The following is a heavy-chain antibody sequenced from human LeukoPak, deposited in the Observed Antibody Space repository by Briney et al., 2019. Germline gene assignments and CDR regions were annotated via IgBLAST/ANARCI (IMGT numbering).Heavy chain of an antibody. V-gene: IGHV4-4*02. J-gene: IGHJ4*02. CDR1: GGSIFSGNW. Sequence: PSGTLSLACAVSGGSIFSGNWWSWVRQPRGKGLEWIGEIYHSGSTNCNPSLKSRVTTSVDKSKNQFSLNLTSVTAADTAVYYCARLRTGAGLYYFDSWGQGTLVTVSP. CDR3: ARLRTGAGLYYFDS. CDR2: IYHSGST. D-gene: IGHD6-13*01.